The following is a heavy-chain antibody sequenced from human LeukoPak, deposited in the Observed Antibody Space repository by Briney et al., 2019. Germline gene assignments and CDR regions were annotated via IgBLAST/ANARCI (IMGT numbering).Heavy chain of an antibody. J-gene: IGHJ3*02. Sequence: SETLSLTCAVYGGSFSGYYWSWIRQPPGKGLEWIGEINHSGSTNYNPSLKSRVTISVDTSKNQFSLKLSSVTAADTAAYYCPRLSVVMSDSFDTWGQGTMVTVSS. D-gene: IGHD4-23*01. CDR2: INHSGST. V-gene: IGHV4-34*01. CDR1: GGSFSGYY. CDR3: PRLSVVMSDSFDT.